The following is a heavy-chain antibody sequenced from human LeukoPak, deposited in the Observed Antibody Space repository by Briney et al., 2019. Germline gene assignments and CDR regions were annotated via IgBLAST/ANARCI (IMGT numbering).Heavy chain of an antibody. CDR2: IYYSGST. Sequence: PSETLSPTCAVYGGSFSGYYWSWIRQPPGKGLEWIGSIYYSGSTYYNPSLKSRVTISVDTSKNQFSLKLSSVTAADTAVYYCARPITIFGVVTQWGQGTLVTVSS. CDR1: GGSFSGYY. J-gene: IGHJ4*02. D-gene: IGHD3-3*01. CDR3: ARPITIFGVVTQ. V-gene: IGHV4-34*01.